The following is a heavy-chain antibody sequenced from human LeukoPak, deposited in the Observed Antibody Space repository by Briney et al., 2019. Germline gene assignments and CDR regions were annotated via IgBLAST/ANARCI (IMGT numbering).Heavy chain of an antibody. CDR3: ARRRIRGGYDPYYFDY. CDR1: GGSISSSSYY. V-gene: IGHV4-39*01. CDR2: IYYIGST. Sequence: PSETLSLTCIVSGGSISSSSYYWGWIRQPPGKGLEWIGNIYYIGSTYYNPSLKSRVTIVVGTSKNQFSLKLSSVLAADTAVYYCARRRIRGGYDPYYFDYWGQGTLVTVSS. D-gene: IGHD3-22*01. J-gene: IGHJ4*02.